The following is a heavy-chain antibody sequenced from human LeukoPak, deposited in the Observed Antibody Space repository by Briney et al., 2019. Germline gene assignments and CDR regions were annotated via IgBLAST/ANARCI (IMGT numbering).Heavy chain of an antibody. CDR2: TNWDGAST. CDR3: GRVYCSTPRCYDCLDYYMDV. CDR1: GFRFDDYG. D-gene: IGHD2-2*01. V-gene: IGHV3-20*04. Sequence: PGGSLRLSCAASGFRFDDYGMSWVRHVPGKGLEWVSGTNWDGASTGYAASVKGRFTISRDYVKNFLYLQMNSLRVDDTALYFCGRVYCSTPRCYDCLDYYMDVWGKGTTVTVCS. J-gene: IGHJ6*03.